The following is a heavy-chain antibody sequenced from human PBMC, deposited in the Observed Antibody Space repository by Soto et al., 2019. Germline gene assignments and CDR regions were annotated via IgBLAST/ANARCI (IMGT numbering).Heavy chain of an antibody. CDR2: IWYDGSNK. V-gene: IGHV3-33*01. CDR1: GFTFSSYG. D-gene: IGHD6-19*01. Sequence: GGSLRLSCAASGFTFSSYGMHWVRQAPGKGLEWVAVIWYDGSNKYYADSVKGRFTISRDNSKNTLYLQMNSLRAEDTAVYYCARGKLSIAVAGDAFDIWGQGTMVTVSS. J-gene: IGHJ3*02. CDR3: ARGKLSIAVAGDAFDI.